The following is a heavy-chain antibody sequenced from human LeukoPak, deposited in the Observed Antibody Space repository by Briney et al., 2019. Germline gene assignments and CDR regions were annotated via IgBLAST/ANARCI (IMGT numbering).Heavy chain of an antibody. V-gene: IGHV4-30-2*01. D-gene: IGHD4-17*01. J-gene: IGHJ5*02. Sequence: PSEILSLTCAVSGGSISSGGYSWSWIRQPPGKGLEWIGYIYHSGSTYYNPSLKSRVTISVDRSKNQFSLKLSSVTAADTAVYYCARVGSTVTTEIFDPWGQGTLVTVSS. CDR3: ARVGSTVTTEIFDP. CDR2: IYHSGST. CDR1: GGSISSGGYS.